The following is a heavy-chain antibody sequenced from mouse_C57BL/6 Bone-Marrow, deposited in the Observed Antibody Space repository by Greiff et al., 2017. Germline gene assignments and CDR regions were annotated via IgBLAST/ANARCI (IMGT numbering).Heavy chain of an antibody. J-gene: IGHJ3*01. CDR1: GSAFTNYL. Sequence: VQLQQSGAELVRPGTSVTVSCKASGSAFTNYLIEWVKQRPGQGLEWIGVLNPGCGGTNYNEKFKGKATLTADKSSSTAYMQLSSLTSEDSAVDFCARSDWGSWFAYWGQGTLVTVSA. D-gene: IGHD4-1*01. V-gene: IGHV1-54*01. CDR2: LNPGCGGT. CDR3: ARSDWGSWFAY.